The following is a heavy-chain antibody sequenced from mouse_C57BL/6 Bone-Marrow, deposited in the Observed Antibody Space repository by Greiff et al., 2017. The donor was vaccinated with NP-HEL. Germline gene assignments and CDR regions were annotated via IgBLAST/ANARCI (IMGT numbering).Heavy chain of an antibody. CDR3: ARNWCFDY. CDR1: GFTFSSYA. CDR2: ISDGGSYT. J-gene: IGHJ2*01. Sequence: EVKLVESGGGLVKPGGSLKLSCAASGFTFSSYAMSWVRQTPEKRLEWVATISDGGSYTYYPDNVKGRFTISRDNAKNNLYLQMSHLKSEDTAMYYCARNWCFDYWGQGTTLTVSS. V-gene: IGHV5-4*03. D-gene: IGHD4-1*01.